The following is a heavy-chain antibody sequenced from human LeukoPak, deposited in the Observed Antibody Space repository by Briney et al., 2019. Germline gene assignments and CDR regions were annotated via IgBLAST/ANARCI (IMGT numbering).Heavy chain of an antibody. CDR3: ARDGPIRRIAVAGTEGGDP. CDR2: ISAYNGNT. D-gene: IGHD6-19*01. Sequence: ASVKVSCKASGYTFTSYGISWVRQAPGQGLEWMGWISAYNGNTNYAQKLQGRVTMTTDTSTSTAYMELRSLRSDDTAVYYCARDGPIRRIAVAGTEGGDPWGQGTLVTVSS. CDR1: GYTFTSYG. V-gene: IGHV1-18*01. J-gene: IGHJ5*02.